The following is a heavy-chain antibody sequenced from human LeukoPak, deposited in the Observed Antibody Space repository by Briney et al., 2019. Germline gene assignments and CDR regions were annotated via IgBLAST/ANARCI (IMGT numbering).Heavy chain of an antibody. V-gene: IGHV4-34*01. D-gene: IGHD3-10*01. Sequence: NPSETLSLTCAVYGGSFSGYYWSWIRQPPGKGLEWIGEINHSGSTNYNPSLKSRVTISVDTSKNQFSLKLSSVTAADTAVYYCARGSSGAPEHYYYMDVRGKGTTVTVSS. CDR2: INHSGST. CDR1: GGSFSGYY. J-gene: IGHJ6*03. CDR3: ARGSSGAPEHYYYMDV.